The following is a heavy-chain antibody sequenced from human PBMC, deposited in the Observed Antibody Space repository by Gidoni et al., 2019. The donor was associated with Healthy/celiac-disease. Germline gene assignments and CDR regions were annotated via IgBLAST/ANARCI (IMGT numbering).Heavy chain of an antibody. Sequence: QVQLVQSGVEVKKPGASVKVSCKASVYTFTGYYMHWVRQAPGQGLEWMGWINPNSGGTNYAQKFQGWVTMTRDTSISTAYMELSRLRSDDTAVYYCARGSTMVRGVIAYWGQGTLVTVSS. J-gene: IGHJ4*02. V-gene: IGHV1-2*04. CDR3: ARGSTMVRGVIAY. CDR1: VYTFTGYY. D-gene: IGHD3-10*01. CDR2: INPNSGGT.